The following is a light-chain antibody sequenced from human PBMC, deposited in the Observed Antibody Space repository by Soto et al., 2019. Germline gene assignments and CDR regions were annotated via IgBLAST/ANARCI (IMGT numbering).Light chain of an antibody. CDR3: SSLTSGSTRV. V-gene: IGLV2-14*01. CDR1: SSDVGGYDY. J-gene: IGLJ1*01. CDR2: EVT. Sequence: QSVLAQPASVSGSPGQSITISCTGTSSDVGGYDYVSWYQQHPDKAPKLIIYEVTDRPSGVSSRFSGSKSGNTASLTISGLQAEDEADYYCSSLTSGSTRVFGTGTKATVL.